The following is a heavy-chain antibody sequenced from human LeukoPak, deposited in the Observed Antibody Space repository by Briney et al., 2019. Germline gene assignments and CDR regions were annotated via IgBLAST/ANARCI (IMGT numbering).Heavy chain of an antibody. Sequence: GGSLRLSCVASGFTLRTYGMHWVRQAPGKGLDWVAGIQSDGSKKYYADSVKGRFTISREDSKNTLYLQMSSLRADDTALYYCARDLSYWGLDFDYWGQGTLVTVSS. CDR1: GFTLRTYG. D-gene: IGHD7-27*01. CDR2: IQSDGSKK. J-gene: IGHJ4*02. V-gene: IGHV3-33*01. CDR3: ARDLSYWGLDFDY.